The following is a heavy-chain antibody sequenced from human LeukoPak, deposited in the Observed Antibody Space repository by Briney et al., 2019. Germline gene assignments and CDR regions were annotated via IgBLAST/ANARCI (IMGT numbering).Heavy chain of an antibody. CDR3: SGEDRPFCPFAY. V-gene: IGHV4-4*02. CDR2: ISHDVTT. D-gene: IGHD3-22*01. Sequence: PSETLSLTCGVSGGSLAITNYWSWVRQAPGKGLEWIGEISHDVTTNYKQSLRSGVALSFETTPNPFCLSLRTVSAPGTGVCICSGEDRPFCPFAYGGQRVLVTVSS. CDR1: GGSLAITNY. J-gene: IGHJ4*02.